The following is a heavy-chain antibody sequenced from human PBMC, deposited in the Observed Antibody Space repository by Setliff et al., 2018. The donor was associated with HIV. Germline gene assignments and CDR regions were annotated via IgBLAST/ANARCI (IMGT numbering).Heavy chain of an antibody. CDR2: IYYSGST. CDR3: ASLPPLYDSSGYYFDY. CDR1: GYSISSGYY. D-gene: IGHD3-22*01. J-gene: IGHJ4*02. Sequence: PSETLSLTCAVSGYSISSGYYWGWIRQPPGKGLEWIGSIYYSGSTYYNPSLNSRVTISVDASKNQFSLKLSSVTAADTAVYYCASLPPLYDSSGYYFDYWGQGTQVTVSS. V-gene: IGHV4-38-2*01.